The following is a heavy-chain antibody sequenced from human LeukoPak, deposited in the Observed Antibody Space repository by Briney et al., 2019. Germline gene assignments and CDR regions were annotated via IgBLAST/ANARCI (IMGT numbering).Heavy chain of an antibody. CDR3: ARDSVLDY. V-gene: IGHV3-48*04. CDR2: ISSSSSTI. J-gene: IGHJ4*02. D-gene: IGHD6-6*01. CDR1: GFTFSSYS. Sequence: PGGSLRLSCAASGFTFSSYSMNWVRQAPGKGLEWVSYISSSSSTIYYADSVKGRFTISRDNAKNSLYLQMNSLRAEDTAVYYCARDSVLDYWGQGTLVTVSS.